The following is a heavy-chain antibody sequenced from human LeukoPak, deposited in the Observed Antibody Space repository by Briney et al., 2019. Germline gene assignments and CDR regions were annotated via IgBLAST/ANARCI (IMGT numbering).Heavy chain of an antibody. Sequence: SETLSLTCTVSGGSISDYYWSWIRQSPGKGLEYIGYIYYSGSTYYNPSLKSRVTISVDTSKNQFSLKLSSVTAADTAVYYCARHFRDYDSSGYYYVAALNWFDPWGQGTLVTVSS. CDR3: ARHFRDYDSSGYYYVAALNWFDP. V-gene: IGHV4-59*08. D-gene: IGHD3-22*01. CDR2: IYYSGST. CDR1: GGSISDYY. J-gene: IGHJ5*02.